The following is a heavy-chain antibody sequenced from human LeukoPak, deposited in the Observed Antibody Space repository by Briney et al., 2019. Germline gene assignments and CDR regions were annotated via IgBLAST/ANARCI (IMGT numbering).Heavy chain of an antibody. CDR2: ISYDGSNK. D-gene: IGHD3-10*02. CDR1: GFTVSSNS. Sequence: GGSLRLSCTVSGFTVSSNSMSWVCQAPGKGLEWVAVISYDGSNKYYADSVKGRFTISRDNSKNTLYLQMNSLRVEDTAIYYCTRGMLRQPPDYWGQGMLVTVSS. CDR3: TRGMLRQPPDY. V-gene: IGHV3-30*04. J-gene: IGHJ4*02.